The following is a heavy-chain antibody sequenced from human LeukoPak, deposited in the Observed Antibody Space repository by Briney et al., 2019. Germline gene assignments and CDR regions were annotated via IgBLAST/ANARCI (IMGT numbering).Heavy chain of an antibody. D-gene: IGHD3-22*01. CDR2: VFHSGST. Sequence: SETLSLTCSVSGGSISSYYWSWIRQPPGKGLEWIGYVFHSGSTNYNPSLKSRVTISVDTSKHQFSLKLTSVTAADTAVYYCARDSSGYDRIDYGGQGTRVTVSS. CDR3: ARDSSGYDRIDY. V-gene: IGHV4-59*08. J-gene: IGHJ4*02. CDR1: GGSISSYY.